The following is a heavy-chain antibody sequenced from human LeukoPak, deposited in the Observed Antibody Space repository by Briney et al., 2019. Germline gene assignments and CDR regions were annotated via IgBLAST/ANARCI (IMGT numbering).Heavy chain of an antibody. D-gene: IGHD5-12*01. Sequence: GGSLRLSCAVSGFTFSSYSMNWVRQAPGKGLEWVGFIRYDGSNEYYADSVKGRFTISRDDSKNTLYLQMKNLRADDTAVYYCAKDGAWLRFDDWGQGILVSVSS. J-gene: IGHJ4*02. V-gene: IGHV3-30*02. CDR2: IRYDGSNE. CDR3: AKDGAWLRFDD. CDR1: GFTFSSYS.